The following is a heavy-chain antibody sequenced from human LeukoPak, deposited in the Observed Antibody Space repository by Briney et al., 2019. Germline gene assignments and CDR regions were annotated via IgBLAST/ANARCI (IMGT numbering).Heavy chain of an antibody. CDR2: ISSSSSYI. CDR1: GFTFSSYS. D-gene: IGHD2/OR15-2a*01. Sequence: GGPLRLSCAASGFTFSSYSMNWVRHAPRKGLEWVSSISSSSSYIYYPDSAKGRFTISRDNAKNSLYLQMNSLRAEDTAVYYCARLSTSRPFDPWGQGTLVTVSS. J-gene: IGHJ5*02. V-gene: IGHV3-21*01. CDR3: ARLSTSRPFDP.